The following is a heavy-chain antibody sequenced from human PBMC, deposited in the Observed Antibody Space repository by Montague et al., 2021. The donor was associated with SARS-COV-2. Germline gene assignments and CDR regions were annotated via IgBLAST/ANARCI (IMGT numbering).Heavy chain of an antibody. V-gene: IGHV4-59*01. Sequence: SETLSLTCTVSGGSISSYYWSWIRQPAGKGLEWIGYIYYSGSTNYNPSLKSRVTISVDTSKNQFSLKLSSVTAADTAVYYCARGGGGWFGEYYYYGMDVWGQGTTVTVS. J-gene: IGHJ6*02. CDR1: GGSISSYY. CDR2: IYYSGST. D-gene: IGHD3-10*01. CDR3: ARGGGGWFGEYYYYGMDV.